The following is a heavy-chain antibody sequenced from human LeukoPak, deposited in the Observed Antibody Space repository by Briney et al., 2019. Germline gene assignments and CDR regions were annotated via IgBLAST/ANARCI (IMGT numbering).Heavy chain of an antibody. CDR3: ATDFYDTN. Sequence: RPGGSLRLSCATSGFSFSDAWMNWVRQAPGKGLEWVGRIRRNSDGGTIDYAAPVKGRFALSRDDSKNTLYLHMSSLQTEDTAVYYCATDFYDTNWGQGTLVTVSS. J-gene: IGHJ4*02. CDR2: IRRNSDGGTI. CDR1: GFSFSDAW. V-gene: IGHV3-15*07. D-gene: IGHD3-22*01.